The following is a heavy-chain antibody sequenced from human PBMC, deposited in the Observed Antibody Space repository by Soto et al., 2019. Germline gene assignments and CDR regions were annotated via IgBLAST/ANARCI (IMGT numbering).Heavy chain of an antibody. CDR3: ATLFGESHSTYYYYYYMDV. J-gene: IGHJ6*03. V-gene: IGHV1-8*02. Sequence: ASVKVSCKASGYTFTGYDMNWVRQATGQGLEWMGWMNPNSGNTGYAQKFQGRVTMTRNTSISTAYMELSSLRSEDTAVYYCATLFGESHSTYYYYYYMDVWGKGTTVTVSS. CDR2: MNPNSGNT. D-gene: IGHD3-10*02. CDR1: GYTFTGYD.